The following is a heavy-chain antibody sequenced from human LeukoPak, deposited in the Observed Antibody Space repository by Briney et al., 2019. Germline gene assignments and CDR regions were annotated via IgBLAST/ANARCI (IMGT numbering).Heavy chain of an antibody. D-gene: IGHD4-17*01. J-gene: IGHJ6*03. CDR2: IITYNGNT. V-gene: IGHV1-18*01. Sequence: ASVNVSCQTSGYTFTSYLLRWVGQPPGQGLEWMGWIITYNGNTYYSQKLQGRVTMTTDTYASTAFMEQRSLRTDDTDVYYCAKTTVTSEEYFYYYMDVWGKGTTVTVSS. CDR3: AKTTVTSEEYFYYYMDV. CDR1: GYTFTSYL.